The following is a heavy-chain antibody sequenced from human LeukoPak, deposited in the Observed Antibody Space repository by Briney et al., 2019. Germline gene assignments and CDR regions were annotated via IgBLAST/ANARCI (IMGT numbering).Heavy chain of an antibody. CDR1: GFSLSTSGMY. J-gene: IGHJ4*02. D-gene: IGHD6-13*01. Sequence: SGPTLVNPTQTLTXTCTFSGFSLSTSGMYVRWIRQPPGKALEWLARIDWDDAKYYSPSLKTRLTISKDTSKNQVVLTMTNMDPVDTATYYCARMRRYSSSWYPTDYWGQGTLVTVSS. V-gene: IGHV2-70*11. CDR2: IDWDDAK. CDR3: ARMRRYSSSWYPTDY.